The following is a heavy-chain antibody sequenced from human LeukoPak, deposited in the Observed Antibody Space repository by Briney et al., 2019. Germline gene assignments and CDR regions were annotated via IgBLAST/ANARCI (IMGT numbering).Heavy chain of an antibody. V-gene: IGHV4-4*07. D-gene: IGHD3-10*01. CDR3: ARHRGDYGSAALDY. CDR2: IYTSGST. CDR1: GGSISSYY. J-gene: IGHJ4*02. Sequence: PSETLSLTCTVSGGSISSYYWSWIRQPAGKGLEWIGRIYTSGSTNYNTSLKSRVTMSVDTSKTQFSLKLSSVTAADTAVHYCARHRGDYGSAALDYWGQGTLVTVSS.